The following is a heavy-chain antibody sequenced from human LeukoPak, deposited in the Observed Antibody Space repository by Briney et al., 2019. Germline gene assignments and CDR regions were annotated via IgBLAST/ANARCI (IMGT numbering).Heavy chain of an antibody. CDR2: ISGSGYST. CDR3: AKESEVGGDYHYHMDV. J-gene: IGHJ6*04. Sequence: GGSLRLSCAASGFTFSSYAMSWVRQAPGKGLEWVSGISGSGYSTYYADSVKGRFTISRDNSKNTLYLQMNSLRAEDTAVYYCAKESEVGGDYHYHMDVWGKGTTVTVSS. D-gene: IGHD2-15*01. V-gene: IGHV3-23*01. CDR1: GFTFSSYA.